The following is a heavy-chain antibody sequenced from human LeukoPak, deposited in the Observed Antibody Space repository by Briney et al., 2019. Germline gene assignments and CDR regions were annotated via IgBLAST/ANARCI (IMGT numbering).Heavy chain of an antibody. J-gene: IGHJ6*04. D-gene: IGHD1-26*01. CDR3: ARGGIVGAQDV. Sequence: SETLSLTCAVYGGSFSNYYWTWIRQPPGKGLEWIGEINRSGSTNHNPSLKSRVTISVDTSKNQFSLKLSSVTAADTAVYYCARGGIVGAQDVWGKGTTVTISS. CDR1: GGSFSNYY. CDR2: INRSGST. V-gene: IGHV4-34*01.